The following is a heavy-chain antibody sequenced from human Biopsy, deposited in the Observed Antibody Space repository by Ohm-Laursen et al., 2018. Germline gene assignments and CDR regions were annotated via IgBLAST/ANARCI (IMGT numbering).Heavy chain of an antibody. V-gene: IGHV2-70*11. CDR1: GFSLSARGMC. CDR2: VDWDDYK. Sequence: PTQTLTLTCSSSGFSLSARGMCVSWIRQAPGKALEWLARVDWDDYKDYSASLQTKLSISKDTSNDQVVLTVNNVDPADTATYYCARTPILIVSAGLVYRHRRHLQGMDVWGQGIAVTVS. J-gene: IGHJ6*02. D-gene: IGHD6-13*01. CDR3: ARTPILIVSAGLVYRHRRHLQGMDV.